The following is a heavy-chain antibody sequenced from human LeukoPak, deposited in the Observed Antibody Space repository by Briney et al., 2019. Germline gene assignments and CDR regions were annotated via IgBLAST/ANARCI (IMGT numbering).Heavy chain of an antibody. D-gene: IGHD3-22*01. CDR2: INHSGST. J-gene: IGHJ4*02. CDR1: GGSFSGYY. CDR3: ARLYYYDSSGYYPYYFDY. Sequence: SETLSLTCAVYGGSFSGYYWSWLRQPPGKGVEWIGEINHSGSTSYNPSLKSRVTISVDTSKNQFSLRLSSVTAADTAVYYCARLYYYDSSGYYPYYFDYRGQGTLVTVSS. V-gene: IGHV4-34*01.